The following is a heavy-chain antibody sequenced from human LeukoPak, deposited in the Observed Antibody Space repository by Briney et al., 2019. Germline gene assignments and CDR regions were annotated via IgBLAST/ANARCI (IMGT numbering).Heavy chain of an antibody. V-gene: IGHV3-23*01. CDR2: ISGSGGTT. Sequence: GGSLRLSCAASGFTFNNYAMNWVRRAPGKGLEWVSVISGSGGTTYYADSVKGRFTISRDNSKNTLYLQMNSLRAEDTAVYYCAKPAPHNTDYPYGVHFDYWGQGTLVTVSS. J-gene: IGHJ4*02. CDR1: GFTFNNYA. CDR3: AKPAPHNTDYPYGVHFDY. D-gene: IGHD3-16*01.